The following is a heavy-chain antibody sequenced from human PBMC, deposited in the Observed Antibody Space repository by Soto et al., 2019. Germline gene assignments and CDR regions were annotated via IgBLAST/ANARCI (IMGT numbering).Heavy chain of an antibody. CDR2: IYYSGST. J-gene: IGHJ4*02. V-gene: IGHV4-59*01. CDR1: AGIISSYR. Sequence: SETLSLTCTVSAGIISSYRWSWIRQHPGKGLEWIGYIYYSGSTNYNPSLKSRVTISVDTSKNQFSLKLSSVTAADTAVYYCARSDGRYWGQGTLVT. CDR3: ARSDGRY.